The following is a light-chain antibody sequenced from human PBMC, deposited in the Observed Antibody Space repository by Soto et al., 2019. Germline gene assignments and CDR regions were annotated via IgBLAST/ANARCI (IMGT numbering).Light chain of an antibody. J-gene: IGKJ2*01. CDR2: GAS. Sequence: EIVMTQSPATLSVSPGERATLSCRASQSVSSNLAWYQQKPGQAPRLLIYGASTRATGIPERFSGSGSGTEFTLTISSLQSEDFAVYYCQQYNNWPPTFGQGTKLEIK. CDR3: QQYNNWPPT. V-gene: IGKV3-15*01. CDR1: QSVSSN.